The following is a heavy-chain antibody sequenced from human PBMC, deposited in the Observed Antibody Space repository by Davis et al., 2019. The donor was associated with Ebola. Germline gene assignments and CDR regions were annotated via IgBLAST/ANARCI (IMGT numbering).Heavy chain of an antibody. CDR2: IIPIFGTA. CDR1: GGTFSSYA. J-gene: IGHJ5*02. D-gene: IGHD3-22*01. Sequence: SVKVSCKASGGTFSSYAISWVRQAPGQGLEWMGGIIPIFGTANYAQKFQGRVTITADESTSTAYMELSSLRSDDTAVYYCARGTYYYDSSGYWHWFDPWGQGTLVTVSS. V-gene: IGHV1-69*13. CDR3: ARGTYYYDSSGYWHWFDP.